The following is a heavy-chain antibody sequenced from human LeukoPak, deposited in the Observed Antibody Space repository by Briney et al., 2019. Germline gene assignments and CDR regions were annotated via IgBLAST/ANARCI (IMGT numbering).Heavy chain of an antibody. CDR1: GYTFTSYY. Sequence: ASVKVSCKASGYTFTSYYMHWVRQAPGQGLEWMGWISAYNGNTNYAQKLQGRVTMTTDTSTSTAYMELRSLRSDDTAVYYCARFSSSGWYAENWFDPWGQGTLVTVSS. V-gene: IGHV1-18*04. D-gene: IGHD6-19*01. CDR2: ISAYNGNT. CDR3: ARFSSSGWYAENWFDP. J-gene: IGHJ5*02.